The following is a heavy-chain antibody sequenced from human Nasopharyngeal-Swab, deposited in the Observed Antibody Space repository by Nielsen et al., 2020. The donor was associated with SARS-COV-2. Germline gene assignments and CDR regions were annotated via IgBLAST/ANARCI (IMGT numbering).Heavy chain of an antibody. V-gene: IGHV1-3*01. CDR3: ARGFDYGDYAFDY. Sequence: ASVKVSCKASGYTFTSYAMHWVRQAPGQRLEWMGWINAGNGNTKYSQKFQGRVTITRDTSASTAYMELSSLRSEDTAVYYCARGFDYGDYAFDYWGQGTLVTVSS. CDR1: GYTFTSYA. J-gene: IGHJ4*02. CDR2: INAGNGNT. D-gene: IGHD4-17*01.